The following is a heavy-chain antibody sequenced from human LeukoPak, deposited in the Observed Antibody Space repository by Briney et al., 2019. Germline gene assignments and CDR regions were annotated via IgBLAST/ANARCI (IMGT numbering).Heavy chain of an antibody. CDR1: GGSFSGYY. J-gene: IGHJ3*02. V-gene: IGHV4-34*01. D-gene: IGHD3-16*02. Sequence: SETLSLTCAVYGGSFSGYYWSWIRQPPGKGLEWIGEINHSGSTNYNPSLKSRVTISVDTSKNQFSLKLSSVTAADTAVYYCARGRIPHDYVWGSYRYGYAFDIWGQGTMVTVSS. CDR2: INHSGST. CDR3: ARGRIPHDYVWGSYRYGYAFDI.